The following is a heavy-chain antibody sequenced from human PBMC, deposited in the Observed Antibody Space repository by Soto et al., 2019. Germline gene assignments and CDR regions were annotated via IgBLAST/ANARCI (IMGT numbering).Heavy chain of an antibody. D-gene: IGHD1-26*01. CDR2: LVPMSGTT. CDR3: AREGFSGSYLSD. V-gene: IGHV1-69*01. J-gene: IGHJ4*02. CDR1: GGTLNSNA. Sequence: QVQLVQSGAEVKKPGSSVKVSCKASGGTLNSNAISWVRQAPGQGFEWMGGLVPMSGTTKYAPKFQGRVTITGDESTSTAYMEVNNLRSDDTAVYYCAREGFSGSYLSDWGQGTLVTVSS.